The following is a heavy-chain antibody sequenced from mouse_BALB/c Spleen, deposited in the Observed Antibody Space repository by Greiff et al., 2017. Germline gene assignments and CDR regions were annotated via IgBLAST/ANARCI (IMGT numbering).Heavy chain of an antibody. CDR3: ARVDGYSAWFAY. CDR2: ISSGGSYT. CDR1: GFTFSSYA. D-gene: IGHD2-3*01. J-gene: IGHJ3*01. Sequence: EVNVVESGGGLVKPGGSLKLSCAASGFTFSSYAMSWVRQSPEKRLEWVAEISSGGSYTYYPDTVTGRFTISRDNAKNTLYLEMSSLRSEDTAMYYGARVDGYSAWFAYWGQGTLVTVSA. V-gene: IGHV5-9-4*01.